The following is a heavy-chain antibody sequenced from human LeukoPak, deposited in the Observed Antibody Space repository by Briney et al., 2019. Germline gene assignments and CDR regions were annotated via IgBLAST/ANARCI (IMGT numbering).Heavy chain of an antibody. D-gene: IGHD1-26*01. J-gene: IGHJ4*02. CDR1: GFTVSSNY. CDR2: IYSGGST. V-gene: IGHV3-53*01. Sequence: GGSLRLSCAASGFTVSSNYMSWVRQAPGKGLEWVSVIYSGGSTYYADSVKGRFTISRDNSKNTLYLQMNSLRAEDTAVYYCARSGVGATYGYWGQGTLVTVSS. CDR3: ARSGVGATYGY.